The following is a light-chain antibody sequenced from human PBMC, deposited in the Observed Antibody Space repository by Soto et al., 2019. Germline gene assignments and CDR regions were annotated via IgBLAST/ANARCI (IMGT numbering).Light chain of an antibody. Sequence: QSALTQPASVSGSPGQSITISCTGTSSDVGSYSLVSWYQQPPHRAPKVMIYEDNKRPSGVSNRFSGSKSGNTASLRISGLQAEDEADYYCCSYAGSSTWVFGGGTKVTVL. J-gene: IGLJ3*02. CDR2: EDN. V-gene: IGLV2-23*01. CDR3: CSYAGSSTWV. CDR1: SSDVGSYSL.